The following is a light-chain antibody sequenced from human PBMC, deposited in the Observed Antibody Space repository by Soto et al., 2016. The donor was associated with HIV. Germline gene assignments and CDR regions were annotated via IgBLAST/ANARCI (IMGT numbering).Light chain of an antibody. J-gene: IGLJ2*01. Sequence: SYALTQPPSVSVAPGQTASITCGGSNIGSKNVHWYQQKPGQAPVLVVYDDSHRPSGIPERYAGSNFGNTATLTISRGEVSDEADYYCQVWDSANDHWIFGGGTKLTVL. CDR1: NIGSKN. V-gene: IGLV3-21*02. CDR2: DDS. CDR3: QVWDSANDHWI.